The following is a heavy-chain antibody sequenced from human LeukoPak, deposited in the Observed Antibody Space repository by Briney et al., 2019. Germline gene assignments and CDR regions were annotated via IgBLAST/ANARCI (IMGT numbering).Heavy chain of an antibody. J-gene: IGHJ4*02. CDR2: IYYSGST. V-gene: IGHV4-59*08. CDR1: GGSISSYY. CDR3: ARSRWLQSSYFDY. D-gene: IGHD5-12*01. Sequence: SETLSLTCTVSGGSISSYYWSWIRQPPGKGLEWIGYIYYSGSTNYNPSLKSRVTISVDTSKNQFSLKLSSVTAADTAVYYCARSRWLQSSYFDYWGQGTLVTVSS.